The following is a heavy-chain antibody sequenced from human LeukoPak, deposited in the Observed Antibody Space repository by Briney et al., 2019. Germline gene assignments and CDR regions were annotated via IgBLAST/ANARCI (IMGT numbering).Heavy chain of an antibody. J-gene: IGHJ2*01. CDR1: GGTFSSYA. CDR2: IIPIFGTA. V-gene: IGHV1-69*01. CDR3: ARRVSRSYYDSSGYGGWHFDL. Sequence: ASVKVSCKASGGTFSSYAISWVRQAPGQGLEWMGGIIPIFGTANYAQKFQGRVTITADESTSTAYMELSSLRSEDTAVYYCARRVSRSYYDSSGYGGWHFDLWGRGTLVTVSS. D-gene: IGHD3-22*01.